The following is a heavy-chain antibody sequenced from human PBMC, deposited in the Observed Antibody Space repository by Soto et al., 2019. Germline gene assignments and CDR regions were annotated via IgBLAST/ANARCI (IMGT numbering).Heavy chain of an antibody. V-gene: IGHV3-23*01. Sequence: EVQLLESGGGLVQPGGSLRLSCAASGFAFSSYAMSWVRQAPGKGLEWVSAISGSGGSTYYADSVKGRFTISRDNSKNTLYLQMNSLRAEDTAVYYCSGASFQLYEMGYYYGMDVWGQGTTVTVSS. CDR1: GFAFSSYA. CDR3: SGASFQLYEMGYYYGMDV. CDR2: ISGSGGST. D-gene: IGHD3-16*02. J-gene: IGHJ6*02.